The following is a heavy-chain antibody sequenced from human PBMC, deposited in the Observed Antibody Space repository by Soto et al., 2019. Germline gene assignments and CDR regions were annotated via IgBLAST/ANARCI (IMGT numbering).Heavy chain of an antibody. Sequence: VGSLRLSCVASGFTFSRDGVLWVRQAPGKGLEWVATISSDGRNEHYADSVQGRFTVSRDNSKNTLYLQMDSLRDEDTAVYYCARGGTPYFDCWGQGTLVTVSS. CDR1: GFTFSRDG. CDR2: ISSDGRNE. J-gene: IGHJ4*02. D-gene: IGHD1-1*01. CDR3: ARGGTPYFDC. V-gene: IGHV3-30*04.